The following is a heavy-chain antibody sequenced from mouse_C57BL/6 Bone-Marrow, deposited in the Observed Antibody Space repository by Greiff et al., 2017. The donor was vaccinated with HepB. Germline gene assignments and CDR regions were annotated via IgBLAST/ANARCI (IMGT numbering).Heavy chain of an antibody. CDR2: IWSGGST. J-gene: IGHJ4*01. V-gene: IGHV2-2*01. CDR3: ARNSDYYGSRGKAMDY. CDR1: GFSLTSYG. D-gene: IGHD1-1*01. Sequence: VKLQESGPGLVQPSQSLSITCTVSGFSLTSYGVHWVRQSPGKGLEWLGVIWSGGSTDYNAAFISRLSISKDNSKSQVFFKMNSLQADDTAIYYCARNSDYYGSRGKAMDYWGQGTSVTVSS.